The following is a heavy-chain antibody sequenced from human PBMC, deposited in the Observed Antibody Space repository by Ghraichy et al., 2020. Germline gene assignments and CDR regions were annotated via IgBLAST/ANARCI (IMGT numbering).Heavy chain of an antibody. CDR2: INHSGST. CDR1: GGSFSGYY. Sequence: SETLSLTCAVYGGSFSGYYWSWIRQPPGKGLEWIGEINHSGSTNYNPSLKSRVTISVDTSKNQFSLKLSSVTAADTAVYYCARERGDDSSGYYLFDYWGQGTLVTVSS. CDR3: ARERGDDSSGYYLFDY. D-gene: IGHD3-22*01. J-gene: IGHJ4*02. V-gene: IGHV4-34*01.